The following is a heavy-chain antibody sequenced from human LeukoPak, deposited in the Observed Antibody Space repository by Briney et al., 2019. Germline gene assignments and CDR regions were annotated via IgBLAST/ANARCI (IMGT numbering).Heavy chain of an antibody. CDR1: GGSISSGDHY. V-gene: IGHV4-30-4*08. CDR2: IYYSGTT. J-gene: IGHJ4*02. D-gene: IGHD3-22*01. CDR3: ASYYDSSGPTFDY. Sequence: PSETLSLTCTVSGGSISSGDHYWSWVRQSPGKGLEWIAYIYYSGTTYYNPSLESRVTMSIDTSTNQFSLKLSSVAAADTAVYYCASYYDSSGPTFDYWGQGTLVTVSS.